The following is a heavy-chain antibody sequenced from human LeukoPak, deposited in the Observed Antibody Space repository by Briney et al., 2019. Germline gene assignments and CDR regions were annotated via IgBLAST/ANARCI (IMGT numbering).Heavy chain of an antibody. CDR3: AKESYYYDSSGYYTEYFQH. Sequence: PGGSLRLSCAASGFTFSSYAMSWVRQAPGKGLEWVSAISGSGGSTYYADSVKGRFTISRDNSKNTLYPQMNSLRAEDTAVYYCAKESYYYDSSGYYTEYFQHWGQGTLVTVSS. CDR2: ISGSGGST. V-gene: IGHV3-23*01. D-gene: IGHD3-22*01. CDR1: GFTFSSYA. J-gene: IGHJ1*01.